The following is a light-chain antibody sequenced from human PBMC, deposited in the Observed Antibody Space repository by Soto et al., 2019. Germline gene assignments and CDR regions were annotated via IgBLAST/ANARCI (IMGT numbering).Light chain of an antibody. CDR2: DAS. V-gene: IGKV1-13*02. CDR3: QQFQSYALT. CDR1: QGISSS. J-gene: IGKJ4*01. Sequence: AIQLTPSPSSLSASVGDRVTITCRASQGISSSLAWYQHKPGRAPRLLIYDASSLQSGVSSRFSGSGSGTDFTLTISSLQPEDFATYYCQQFQSYALTFGGGTKLEIK.